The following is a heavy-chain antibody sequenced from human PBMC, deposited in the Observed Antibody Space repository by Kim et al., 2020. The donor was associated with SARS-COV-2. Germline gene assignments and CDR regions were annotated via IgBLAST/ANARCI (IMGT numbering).Heavy chain of an antibody. CDR2: ISTNGGRT. Sequence: GGSLRLSCSASGFTFSSYAMHWVRQAPGKGLEYVSAISTNGGRTYYADSVEGRFTISRDNSKNTLYLQMSSLRAEDTAVYYCVKVSGIAVAVTRDAFDIWGQGTMVTVSS. CDR3: VKVSGIAVAVTRDAFDI. J-gene: IGHJ3*02. V-gene: IGHV3-64D*09. CDR1: GFTFSSYA. D-gene: IGHD6-19*01.